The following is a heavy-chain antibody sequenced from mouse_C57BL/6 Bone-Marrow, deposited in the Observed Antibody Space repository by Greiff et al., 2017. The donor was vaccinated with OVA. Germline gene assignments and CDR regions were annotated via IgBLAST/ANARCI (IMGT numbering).Heavy chain of an antibody. Sequence: VQLQESGPGLVQPSQSLSITCTVSGFSLTSYGVHWVRQSPGKGLEWLGVIWSGGSTDYNAAFISRLSISKDNSKSQVFFKMNRLQADDTAIYYCASLTLYYYGRGYFDVWGTGTTVTVSS. CDR1: GFSLTSYG. V-gene: IGHV2-2*01. CDR2: IWSGGST. CDR3: ASLTLYYYGRGYFDV. D-gene: IGHD1-1*01. J-gene: IGHJ1*03.